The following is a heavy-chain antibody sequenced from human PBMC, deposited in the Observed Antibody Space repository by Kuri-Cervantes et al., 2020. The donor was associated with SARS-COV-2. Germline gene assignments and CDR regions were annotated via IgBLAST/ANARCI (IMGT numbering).Heavy chain of an antibody. CDR3: ARDRSTHYFDY. CDR1: GFTFSSYA. V-gene: IGHV3-30-3*01. Sequence: GESLKISCAASGFTFSSYAMHWVRQAPGKGLEWVTVISYDGNNKYYADSVKGRFTISRGNSKNTLYLQMNSLRAEDTAVYYCARDRSTHYFDYWGQGTLVTVSS. J-gene: IGHJ4*02. CDR2: ISYDGNNK.